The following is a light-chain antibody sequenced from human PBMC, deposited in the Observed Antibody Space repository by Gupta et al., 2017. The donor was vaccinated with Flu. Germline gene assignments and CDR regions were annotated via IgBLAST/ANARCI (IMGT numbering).Light chain of an antibody. CDR3: MQGANWLFA. V-gene: IGKV2-30*02. CDR2: RVS. J-gene: IGKJ1*01. Sequence: VELTPSPLYLPVTRRLPASISCRSRLGLVHSDGSTYLHWFQQTPGQSPRLLIYRVSYRDSGVPDRFSGSGSGTDFTLNISRVEAEDFGVYYCMQGANWLFAFGHGTKVEIK. CDR1: LGLVHSDGSTY.